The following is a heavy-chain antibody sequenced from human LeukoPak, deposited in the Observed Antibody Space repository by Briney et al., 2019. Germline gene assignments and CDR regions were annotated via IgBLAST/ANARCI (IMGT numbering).Heavy chain of an antibody. Sequence: GGSLRLSCAASGFTFSSYAMSWVRQAPGKGLEWVSAISGSGGSTYYADSVKGRFTISRDNSKNTLYLQMNSLRAEDTAVYYCAKESQWGSGWYHLFDYWGQGTLVTVSS. CDR1: GFTFSSYA. CDR2: ISGSGGST. V-gene: IGHV3-23*01. CDR3: AKESQWGSGWYHLFDY. J-gene: IGHJ4*02. D-gene: IGHD6-19*01.